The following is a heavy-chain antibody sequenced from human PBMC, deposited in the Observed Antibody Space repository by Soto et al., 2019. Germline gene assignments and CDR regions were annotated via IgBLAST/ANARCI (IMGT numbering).Heavy chain of an antibody. CDR3: AREFPSYGDYVFDY. CDR2: IYYSGST. D-gene: IGHD4-17*01. V-gene: IGHV4-59*01. Sequence: SETLSLTCTVSGGSISSYYWSWIRHPPGKGLEWIGYIYYSGSTNYNPSLKSRVTISVDTSKNQFPLKLSSVTAADTAVYYCAREFPSYGDYVFDYWGQGTLVTVSS. J-gene: IGHJ4*02. CDR1: GGSISSYY.